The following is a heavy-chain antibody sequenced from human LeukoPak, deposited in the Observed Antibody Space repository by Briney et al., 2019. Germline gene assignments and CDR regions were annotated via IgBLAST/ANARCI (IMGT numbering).Heavy chain of an antibody. D-gene: IGHD3-22*01. Sequence: GGSLRLSRAASGFTFSSYGMHWVRQAPGKGLEWVAVISYDGSNKYYADSVKGRFTISRDNSKNTLYLQMSSLRSEDTAVYYCARDTAKREYYYDSSGYQPPDYWGQGTLVTVSS. CDR3: ARDTAKREYYYDSSGYQPPDY. CDR1: GFTFSSYG. CDR2: ISYDGSNK. V-gene: IGHV3-30*03. J-gene: IGHJ4*02.